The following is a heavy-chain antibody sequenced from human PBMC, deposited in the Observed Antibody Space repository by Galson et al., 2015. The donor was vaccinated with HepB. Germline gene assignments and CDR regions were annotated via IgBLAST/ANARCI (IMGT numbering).Heavy chain of an antibody. D-gene: IGHD3-22*01. J-gene: IGHJ5*01. Sequence: SVKVSCKASGDTFSHFAITWVRQTPGQGLEWMGKIIPILYITNYAQKFQDRVTITADRSADTAYMELNSLTSDDTAVYYCAKIHRLDYFDTGGYLDSWGQGTLVTVSS. CDR1: GDTFSHFA. CDR3: AKIHRLDYFDTGGYLDS. CDR2: IIPILYIT. V-gene: IGHV1-69*04.